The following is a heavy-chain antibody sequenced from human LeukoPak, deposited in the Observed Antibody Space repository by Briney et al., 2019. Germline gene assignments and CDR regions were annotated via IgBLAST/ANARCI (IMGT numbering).Heavy chain of an antibody. CDR3: ATWHYDFWSGSNWFDP. CDR1: GDSISSYY. J-gene: IGHJ5*02. V-gene: IGHV4-4*07. Sequence: SETLSLTCTVSGDSISSYYWSWIRQPAGKGLEWIGRIYTSGSTNYNPSLKSRVTMSVDTSKNQFSLKLSSVTAADTAVYYCATWHYDFWSGSNWFDPWGQGTLVTVSS. D-gene: IGHD3-3*01. CDR2: IYTSGST.